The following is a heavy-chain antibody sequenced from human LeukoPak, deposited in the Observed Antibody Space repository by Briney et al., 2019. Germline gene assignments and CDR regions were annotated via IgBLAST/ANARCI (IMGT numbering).Heavy chain of an antibody. CDR3: ASAPCCSSTSTNWFDP. CDR2: INHSGST. V-gene: IGHV4-34*01. Sequence: PSETLSLTCAVYGGSFSGYYWSLIRQPPGKGLEWIGEINHSGSTNYNPSLKSRVTISVDTSKNQFSLKLSSVTAADTAVYYCASAPCCSSTSTNWFDPWGQGTLVTVSS. D-gene: IGHD2-2*01. CDR1: GGSFSGYY. J-gene: IGHJ5*02.